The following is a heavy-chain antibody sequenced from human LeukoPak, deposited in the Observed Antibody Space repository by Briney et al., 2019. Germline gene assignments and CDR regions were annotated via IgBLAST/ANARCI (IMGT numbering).Heavy chain of an antibody. Sequence: ASVKVSCKASGYTFTGYYMHWVRQAPGQGLEWMGWINPNSGGTSAAQKFQGRVTMTRDTSITTVYMEVSWLTSDDTAIYYCARADRLHGGPYLIGPWGQGTLVTVSS. CDR1: GYTFTGYY. CDR2: INPNSGGT. CDR3: ARADRLHGGPYLIGP. V-gene: IGHV1-2*02. J-gene: IGHJ5*02. D-gene: IGHD2-21*01.